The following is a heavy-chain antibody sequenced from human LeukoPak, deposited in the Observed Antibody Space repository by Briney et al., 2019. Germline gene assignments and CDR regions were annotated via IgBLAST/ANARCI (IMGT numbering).Heavy chain of an antibody. CDR2: IHTSGST. Sequence: PSETLSLTCTVSGDSIDIYYWSWIRQPAGKGLEWIGRIHTSGSTKYNPSLKSRVTMSVDTSKNQFSLKLSSVTAADTAVYYCAKHYYDSSGYGGWFDPWGQGTLVTVSS. J-gene: IGHJ5*02. CDR3: AKHYYDSSGYGGWFDP. CDR1: GDSIDIYY. D-gene: IGHD3-22*01. V-gene: IGHV4-4*07.